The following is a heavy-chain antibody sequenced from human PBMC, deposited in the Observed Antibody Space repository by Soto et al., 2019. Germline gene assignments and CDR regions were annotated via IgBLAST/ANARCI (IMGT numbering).Heavy chain of an antibody. J-gene: IGHJ4*02. CDR1: GYTFTNSG. CDR2: IRVNNGDT. D-gene: IGHD1-1*01. CDR3: VRDLVYNDFVFHY. V-gene: IGHV1-18*01. Sequence: QVQLVQSGAEVKKPGASVKVSCKASGYTFTNSGFSWVRQAPGQGLEWVGWIRVNNGDTHYAQKLQGRVTMTTDTFTTTAFMELRSLRSDDTALSYCVRDLVYNDFVFHYWGQGTLITVSS.